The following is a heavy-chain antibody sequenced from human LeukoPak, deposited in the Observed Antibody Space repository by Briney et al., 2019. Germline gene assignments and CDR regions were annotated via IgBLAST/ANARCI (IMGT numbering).Heavy chain of an antibody. V-gene: IGHV1-18*01. J-gene: IGHJ4*02. CDR2: ISAYNGNT. Sequence: ASVKVSCKASGYTFTSYGISWVRQAPGQGLEWMGWISAYNGNTNYTQKLQGRVTMTTDTSTSTAYMELRSLRSDDTAVYYCARVGVMATKVGYFDYWGQGTLVTVSS. CDR1: GYTFTSYG. CDR3: ARVGVMATKVGYFDY. D-gene: IGHD5-24*01.